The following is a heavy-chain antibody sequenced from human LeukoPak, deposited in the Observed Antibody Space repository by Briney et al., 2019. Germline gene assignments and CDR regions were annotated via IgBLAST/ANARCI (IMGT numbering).Heavy chain of an antibody. J-gene: IGHJ6*02. CDR2: ISNDETNK. CDR1: GFTFSSYA. D-gene: IGHD6-19*01. V-gene: IGHV3-30-3*01. CDR3: ARDSGRYISGQGPYYYHGMDV. Sequence: GGSLRLSCAASGFTFSSYALHWVRQAPVKGLEWGAVISNDETNKYYADSVKGRFTISRDNSKNTLYLQMNSLRPEDTAVYYCARDSGRYISGQGPYYYHGMDVWGQGTTVTVSS.